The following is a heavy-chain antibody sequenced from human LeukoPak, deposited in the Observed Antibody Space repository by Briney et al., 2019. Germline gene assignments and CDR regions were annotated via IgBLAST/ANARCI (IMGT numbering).Heavy chain of an antibody. CDR3: AKDQRGSGSYYTVYYGMDV. J-gene: IGHJ6*02. V-gene: IGHV3-30*18. Sequence: GGSLRLSCAASGFTFSSYGMHWVRQAPGKGLEWVAVISYDGSNKYYADSVKGRFTISGDNSKNTLYLQMNSLRAEDTAVYYCAKDQRGSGSYYTVYYGMDVWGQGTTVTVSS. D-gene: IGHD3-10*01. CDR2: ISYDGSNK. CDR1: GFTFSSYG.